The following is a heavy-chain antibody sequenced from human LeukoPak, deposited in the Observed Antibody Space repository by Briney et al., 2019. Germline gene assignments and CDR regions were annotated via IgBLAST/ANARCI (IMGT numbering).Heavy chain of an antibody. Sequence: SQTLSLTCAISGDSVSSNSAAWNWIRQSPLRGLEWLGRIYYRSKWYNEYAVSVKSRITINPDTSKNQFSLQLNSVTPDDTAVYYCARGFHYAFDIWGPGTMVTVSS. J-gene: IGHJ3*02. CDR3: ARGFHYAFDI. V-gene: IGHV6-1*01. CDR2: IYYRSKWYN. CDR1: GDSVSSNSAA.